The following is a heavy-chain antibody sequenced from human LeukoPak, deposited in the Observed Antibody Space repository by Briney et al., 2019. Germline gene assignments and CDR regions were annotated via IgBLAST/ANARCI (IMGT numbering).Heavy chain of an antibody. CDR3: ARDPSSSSTV. D-gene: IGHD6-6*01. CDR1: GYTFTSYD. V-gene: IGHV1-8*01. CDR2: MNPNSGNT. J-gene: IGHJ4*02. Sequence: ASVKVSCKASGYTFTSYDINWVRQATGQGLEWMGWMNPNSGNTGYAQKFQGRVTMTRDTSISTAYMELSRLKSDDTAVYYCARDPSSSSTVWGQGTLVTVSS.